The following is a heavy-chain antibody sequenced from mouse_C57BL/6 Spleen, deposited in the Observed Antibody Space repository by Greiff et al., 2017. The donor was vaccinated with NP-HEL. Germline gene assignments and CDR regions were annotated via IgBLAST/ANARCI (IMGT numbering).Heavy chain of an antibody. CDR2: FYPGSGSI. CDR3: ARHGGITTVVATDGFFFDY. Sequence: QVQLKESGAELVKPGASVKLSCKASGYTFTEYTIHWVKQRSGQGLEWIGWFYPGSGSIKYNEKFKDKATLTADKSSSTVYMELSRLTSEDSAVYFCARHGGITTVVATDGFFFDYWGQGTTLTVSS. D-gene: IGHD1-1*01. V-gene: IGHV1-62-2*01. J-gene: IGHJ2*01. CDR1: GYTFTEYT.